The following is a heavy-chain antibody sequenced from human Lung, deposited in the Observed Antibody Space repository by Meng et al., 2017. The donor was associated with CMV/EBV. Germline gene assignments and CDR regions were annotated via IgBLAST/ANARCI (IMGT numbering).Heavy chain of an antibody. CDR1: GGSISSSSYY. J-gene: IGHJ4*02. CDR3: AREDYRSSYFDY. D-gene: IGHD4/OR15-4a*01. Sequence: SETLSLTCTVSGGSISSSSYYWGWIRQPPEKGLEWIGSIYYSGSTYYNPSLKRRVTISVDTSKNQFSLKLSSVTAADTAVYYCAREDYRSSYFDYWGQGTLVTVSS. V-gene: IGHV4-39*02. CDR2: IYYSGST.